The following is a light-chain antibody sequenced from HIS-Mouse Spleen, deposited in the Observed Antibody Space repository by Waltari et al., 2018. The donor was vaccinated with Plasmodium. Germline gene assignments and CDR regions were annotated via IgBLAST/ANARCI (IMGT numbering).Light chain of an antibody. Sequence: DIQMTQSPSSLSASVRDRVTITCQASQEITNYLNWYQQKPGKAPKLLIYDASNLETGVPSRFSGSGSGTDFTFTISSLQPEDIATYYCQQYDNLPLTFGGGTKVEIK. CDR2: DAS. CDR1: QEITNY. CDR3: QQYDNLPLT. V-gene: IGKV1-33*01. J-gene: IGKJ4*01.